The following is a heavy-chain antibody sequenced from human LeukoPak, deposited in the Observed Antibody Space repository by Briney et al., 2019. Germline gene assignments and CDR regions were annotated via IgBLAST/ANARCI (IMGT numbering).Heavy chain of an antibody. Sequence: PSETLSLTCTVSGGSISSGDYYWSWIRQPPGKGLEWIGYIYYSGSTYYNPSLKSRVTISVDPTKNQFSLKLSSVAAADTAVYYCARVVPAAMEIDYWGQGTLVTVSS. D-gene: IGHD2-2*01. CDR1: GGSISSGDYY. J-gene: IGHJ4*02. V-gene: IGHV4-30-4*01. CDR2: IYYSGST. CDR3: ARVVPAAMEIDY.